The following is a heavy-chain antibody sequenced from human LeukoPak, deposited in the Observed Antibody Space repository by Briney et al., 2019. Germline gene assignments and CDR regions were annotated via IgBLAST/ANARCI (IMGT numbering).Heavy chain of an antibody. Sequence: GASVKVSCKASGGTFSSYANSWVRQAPGQGLEWMGGIIPTFGTVNYAQKFQGRVTITADESTSTAYMELSSLRSEDTAVYYCASHYDSSGYYPLTLSGNFDYWGQGTLVTVSS. CDR2: IIPTFGTV. D-gene: IGHD3-22*01. V-gene: IGHV1-69*13. J-gene: IGHJ4*02. CDR1: GGTFSSYA. CDR3: ASHYDSSGYYPLTLSGNFDY.